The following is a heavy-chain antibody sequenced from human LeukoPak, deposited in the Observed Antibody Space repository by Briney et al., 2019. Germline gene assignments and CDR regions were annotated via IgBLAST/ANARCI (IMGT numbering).Heavy chain of an antibody. CDR2: IDHSGST. V-gene: IGHV4-34*01. CDR1: GGPFSGSY. J-gene: IGHJ4*02. Sequence: PSETLSLTCAVYGGPFSGSYWSWVRQPPGKGLEWIGEIDHSGSTNYNPSLTSRVTISVDTSKNQFSLKLSSVTAADTAVYYCARVPTSSWPSPDYWGQGTLVTVSS. D-gene: IGHD6-13*01. CDR3: ARVPTSSWPSPDY.